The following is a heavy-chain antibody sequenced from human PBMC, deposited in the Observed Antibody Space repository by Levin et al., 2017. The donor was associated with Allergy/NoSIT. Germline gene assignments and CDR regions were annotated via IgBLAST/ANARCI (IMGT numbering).Heavy chain of an antibody. CDR1: GFTFSSYD. D-gene: IGHD5-18*01. CDR2: IGTAGDT. V-gene: IGHV3-13*01. Sequence: GESLKISCAASGFTFSSYDMHWVRQATGKGLEWVSAIGTAGDTYYPGSVKGRFTISRENAKNSLYLQMNSLRAGDTAVYYCARGDTAKGMDVWGQGTTVTVSS. J-gene: IGHJ6*02. CDR3: ARGDTAKGMDV.